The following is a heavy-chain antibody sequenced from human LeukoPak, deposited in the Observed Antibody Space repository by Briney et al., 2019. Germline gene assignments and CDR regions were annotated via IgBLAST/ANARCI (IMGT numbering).Heavy chain of an antibody. CDR2: IHYSGST. D-gene: IGHD2-15*01. V-gene: IGHV4-59*11. J-gene: IGHJ4*01. CDR1: GDSTRNHY. Sequence: SETLSLTCTVSGDSTRNHYWSWIRQPPGKGLECIGVIHYSGSTNYNPSVKSRVTISVDTLKNQFSLKLNSVTAADTAVYFCARVSLSGYCSGASCYFDYWGHGTLVTVSS. CDR3: ARVSLSGYCSGASCYFDY.